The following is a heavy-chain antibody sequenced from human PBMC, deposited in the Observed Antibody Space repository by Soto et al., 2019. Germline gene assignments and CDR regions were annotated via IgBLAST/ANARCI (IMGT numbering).Heavy chain of an antibody. CDR2: ISYDGSNK. V-gene: IGHV3-30*18. CDR3: AKEGDSSGYYYPPFDY. J-gene: IGHJ4*02. D-gene: IGHD3-22*01. Sequence: PGGSLRLSCAASGFTFSSYGMHWVRQAPGKGLEWVAVISYDGSNKYYADSVKGRFTISRDNSKNTLYLQMNSLRAEDTAVYYCAKEGDSSGYYYPPFDYWGQGTLVTVS. CDR1: GFTFSSYG.